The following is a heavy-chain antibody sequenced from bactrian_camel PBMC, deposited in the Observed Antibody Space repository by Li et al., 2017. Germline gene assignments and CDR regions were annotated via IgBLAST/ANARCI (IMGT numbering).Heavy chain of an antibody. J-gene: IGHJ4*01. V-gene: IGHV3S5*01. CDR1: GFTFSSHQ. Sequence: HVQLVESGGGLVQPGGSLRLSCAAPGFTFSSHQMSWVRQSPGKGLEWVSGIYSDGSNTYYSDSLKGRFTISRDNAKNALYLQMNSLKTEDTAMYYCATKTLPYSSGGHYYRGAFADWGQGTQVTVS. CDR3: ATKTLPYSSGGHYYRGAFAD. CDR2: IYSDGSNT. D-gene: IGHD2*01.